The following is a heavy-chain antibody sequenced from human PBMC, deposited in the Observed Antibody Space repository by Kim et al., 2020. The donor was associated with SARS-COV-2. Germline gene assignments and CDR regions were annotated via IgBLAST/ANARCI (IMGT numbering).Heavy chain of an antibody. Sequence: ASVKVSCKASGYTFTSYGISWVRQAPGQGLEWMGWISAYNGNTNYAQKLQGRVTMTTDTSTSTAYMELRSLRSDDTAVYYCARQLGYCSGGSCYGVDYWGQGTLVTVSS. CDR3: ARQLGYCSGGSCYGVDY. CDR1: GYTFTSYG. D-gene: IGHD2-15*01. CDR2: ISAYNGNT. V-gene: IGHV1-18*01. J-gene: IGHJ4*02.